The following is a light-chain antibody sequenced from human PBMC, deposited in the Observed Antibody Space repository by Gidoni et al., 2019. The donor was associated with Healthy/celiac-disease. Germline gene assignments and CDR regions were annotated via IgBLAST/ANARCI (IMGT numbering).Light chain of an antibody. CDR1: KLGDQY. V-gene: IGLV3-1*01. CDR2: QDT. CDR3: QAWDSSSYV. J-gene: IGLJ1*01. Sequence: SELTQPPSVSVSPGQTASITCSGDKLGDQYACWYQQKPGQSPVLVIYQDTKRPSGIPERFSGSNSGNTATLTISGTQAMDEADYYCQAWDSSSYVFGTGTKVTVL.